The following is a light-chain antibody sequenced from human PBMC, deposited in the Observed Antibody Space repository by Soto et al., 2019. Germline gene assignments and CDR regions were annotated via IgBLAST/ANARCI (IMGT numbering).Light chain of an antibody. CDR1: QGIRNE. V-gene: IGKV1-6*01. Sequence: AIQMTQSPSSLSASVGYRITITCRASQGIRNELGWYQQKPGKAPKVLISAASTLQSGVPSRFSGSGSGTDFTLTISSLQPEDFATYYCLQDNIYPRTFGQGTRVEVK. J-gene: IGKJ1*01. CDR2: AAS. CDR3: LQDNIYPRT.